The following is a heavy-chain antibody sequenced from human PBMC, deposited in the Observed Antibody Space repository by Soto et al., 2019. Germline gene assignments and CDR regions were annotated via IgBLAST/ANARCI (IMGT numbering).Heavy chain of an antibody. CDR1: GFTFSSYG. D-gene: IGHD1-26*01. CDR2: IWYDGSNT. V-gene: IGHV3-33*01. J-gene: IGHJ4*02. CDR3: ARDPLRSGSYPDY. Sequence: GGSLRLSCAASGFTFSSYGMHWVRQAPGKGLEWVAVIWYDGSNTYDADAVKGRFTISRDNAKNTLYLQMNSLRDEDTAVYYCARDPLRSGSYPDYWGQGTLVTVSS.